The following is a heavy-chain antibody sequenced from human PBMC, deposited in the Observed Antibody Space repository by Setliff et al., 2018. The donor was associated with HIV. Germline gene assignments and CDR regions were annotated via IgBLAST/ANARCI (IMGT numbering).Heavy chain of an antibody. Sequence: SETLSLTCTVSGPSINIHYWSWIRQSPGKAFEWIGYIYSTGSTNYNPSLQSQVTISMVASRNQFSLKVTSVTAADTAVYYCAKGAGFYGDYTFDHWGQGRQVTVS. CDR2: IYSTGST. J-gene: IGHJ4*02. CDR1: GPSINIHY. CDR3: AKGAGFYGDYTFDH. V-gene: IGHV4-59*11. D-gene: IGHD4-17*01.